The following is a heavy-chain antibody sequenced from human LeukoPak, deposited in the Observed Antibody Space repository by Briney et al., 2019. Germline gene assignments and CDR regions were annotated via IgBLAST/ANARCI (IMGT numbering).Heavy chain of an antibody. CDR2: IYYSRST. J-gene: IGHJ4*02. V-gene: IGHV4-59*02. Sequence: KPSETLSLTCTVSGGSVSSHYWSWIRQPPGKGLEWIGYIYYSRSTIYSPSLQSRVTIIIDTSKNQFSLNLSAVAAADTAVYYCARSGEGGAYWGQGTLVTVSS. CDR1: GGSVSSHY. D-gene: IGHD2-15*01. CDR3: ARSGEGGAY.